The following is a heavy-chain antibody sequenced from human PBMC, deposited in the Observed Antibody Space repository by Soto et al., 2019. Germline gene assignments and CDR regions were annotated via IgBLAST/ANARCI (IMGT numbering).Heavy chain of an antibody. CDR2: ISGSGGGT. V-gene: IGHV3-23*01. Sequence: GGSLRLSCAASGFTFSSYTMSWVRQAPGKGLEWVSAISGSGGGTYYADSVKGRFTISRDNSKNTLYLQMNSLRAEDTAVYYCARWRIVAPGTDAFDIWGQGTMVTVSS. CDR1: GFTFSSYT. CDR3: ARWRIVAPGTDAFDI. J-gene: IGHJ3*02. D-gene: IGHD6-13*01.